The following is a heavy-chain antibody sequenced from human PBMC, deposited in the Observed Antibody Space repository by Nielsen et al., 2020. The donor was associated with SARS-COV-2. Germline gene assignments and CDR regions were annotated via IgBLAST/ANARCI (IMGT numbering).Heavy chain of an antibody. CDR3: ARVGGQYNWFDP. CDR1: GYAFPTYG. CDR2: ISAYNDNT. D-gene: IGHD2-15*01. Sequence: ASVKVSCKASGYAFPTYGISWVRQAPGQGLEWMGWISAYNDNTDYAQKFQGRVSMTTDRSTSTAYMELRSLRSDDTAVYYCARVGGQYNWFDPWGQGTLVTVSS. J-gene: IGHJ5*02. V-gene: IGHV1-18*04.